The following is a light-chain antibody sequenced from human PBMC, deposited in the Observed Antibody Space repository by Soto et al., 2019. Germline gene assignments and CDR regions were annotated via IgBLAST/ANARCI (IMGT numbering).Light chain of an antibody. Sequence: PGERATLSCRASQSVGSDFLAWYQQRPGQPPRILIFGASGRATGIPDRFSGSGSGTDFTLTISRLEPEDFAVYYCQQYGSLSWALGKGTKV. J-gene: IGKJ1*01. CDR1: QSVGSDF. CDR2: GAS. CDR3: QQYGSLSWA. V-gene: IGKV3-20*01.